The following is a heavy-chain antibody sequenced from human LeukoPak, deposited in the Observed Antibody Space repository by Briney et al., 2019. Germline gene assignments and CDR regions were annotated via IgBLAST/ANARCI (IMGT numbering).Heavy chain of an antibody. J-gene: IGHJ4*02. V-gene: IGHV3-30*01. CDR2: ISYDGSNK. D-gene: IGHD3-9*01. CDR1: GFTFSSYA. CDR3: ASHGILTDYFDY. Sequence: GRSLRLSCAASGFTFSSYAMHWVRQAPGKGLEWVAVISYDGSNKYYADSVKGRFTISRDNSKNTLYLQMNSLRAEDTAVYYCASHGILTDYFDYRGQGTLVTVSS.